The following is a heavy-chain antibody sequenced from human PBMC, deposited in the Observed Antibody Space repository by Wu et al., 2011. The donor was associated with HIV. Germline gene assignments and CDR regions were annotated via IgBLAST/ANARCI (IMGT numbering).Heavy chain of an antibody. Sequence: QVQLVQSGAEVKKPGASVKVSCKASGHMFIGYYMHWLRQAPGQGLEWMGWINPNGGGTNYAQKFQGRVTMTWDTSISTAYMELNRLTFDDTAMYYCARAASAAGGDYWGQGTLVTGLL. CDR2: INPNGGGT. D-gene: IGHD2-15*01. J-gene: IGHJ4*02. CDR1: GHMFIGYY. V-gene: IGHV1-2*02. CDR3: ARAASAAGGDY.